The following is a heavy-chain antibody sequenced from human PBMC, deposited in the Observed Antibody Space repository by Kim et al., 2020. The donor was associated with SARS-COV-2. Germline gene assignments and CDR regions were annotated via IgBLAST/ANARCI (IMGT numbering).Heavy chain of an antibody. V-gene: IGHV3-64*01. CDR3: ARVDSSGYYSWYFDL. CDR2: ISSNGGST. D-gene: IGHD3-22*01. J-gene: IGHJ2*01. Sequence: GGSLRLSCAASGFTFSSYAMHWVRQAPGKGLEYVSAISSNGGSTYYANSVKGRFTISRDNSKNTLYLQMGSLRAEDMAVYYCARVDSSGYYSWYFDLWGRGTLVTVSS. CDR1: GFTFSSYA.